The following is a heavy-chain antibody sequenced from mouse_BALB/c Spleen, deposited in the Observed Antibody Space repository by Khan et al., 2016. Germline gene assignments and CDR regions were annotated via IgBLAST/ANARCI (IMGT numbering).Heavy chain of an antibody. J-gene: IGHJ4*01. V-gene: IGHV3-2*02. CDR3: ARWLDAMDY. Sequence: EGQLRGWGPGLVKPSKSLSLTCTVTGYSITSDYAWNGIRQFPGNKLGWMGYISSSGTTTSNPSPKSRISITRDTSKNQFFLQLNSVTTEDTATYYCARWLDAMDYWGQGTSVTVSS. D-gene: IGHD2-2*01. CDR2: ISSSGTT. CDR1: GYSITSDYA.